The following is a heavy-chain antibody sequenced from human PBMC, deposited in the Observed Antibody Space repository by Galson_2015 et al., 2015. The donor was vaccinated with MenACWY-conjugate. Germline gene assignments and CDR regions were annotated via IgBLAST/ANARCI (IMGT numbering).Heavy chain of an antibody. CDR3: ARDNNWSFDS. V-gene: IGHV3-74*01. D-gene: IGHD1-1*01. J-gene: IGHJ4*02. CDR2: IKADGSFS. CDR1: GFTFNNYW. Sequence: SLRLSCAASGFTFNNYWMHWVRQPPGKGLEWISYIKADGSFSNYADSVKGRFTISTDNAKNMVYLQMDGLGDGDTAVYFCARDNNWSFDSWGQGTLVTVSS.